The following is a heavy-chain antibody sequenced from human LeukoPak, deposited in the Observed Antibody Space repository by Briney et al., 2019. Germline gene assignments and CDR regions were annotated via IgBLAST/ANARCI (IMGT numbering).Heavy chain of an antibody. J-gene: IGHJ3*02. CDR2: ISSASSYI. D-gene: IGHD3-10*01. CDR1: GFTFSSYG. V-gene: IGHV3-21*01. CDR3: ARDYYGSGSYSSFDAFDI. Sequence: GSLRLSCAASGFTFSSYGMNWVRQAPGKGLEWVSSISSASSYIKYADSLEGRFTISRDNARNSLYLQMNSLRAEDTAVYYCARDYYGSGSYSSFDAFDIWGQGTMVIVSS.